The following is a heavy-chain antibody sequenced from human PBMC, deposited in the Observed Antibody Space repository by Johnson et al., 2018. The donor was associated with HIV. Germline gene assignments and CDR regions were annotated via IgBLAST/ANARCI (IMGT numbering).Heavy chain of an antibody. V-gene: IGHV3-20*04. CDR3: TTDPWGSDAFDI. Sequence: VQLVESGGGVVRPGGSLRLSCAASGFTFDDYGMSWVRQAPGKGLEWVSGINWNGGSTGYADSVKGRFTISRDNAKNTLYLQMNSLRAEDTAVYYCTTDPWGSDAFDIWGQGTMVTVSS. CDR2: INWNGGST. D-gene: IGHD7-27*01. CDR1: GFTFDDYG. J-gene: IGHJ3*02.